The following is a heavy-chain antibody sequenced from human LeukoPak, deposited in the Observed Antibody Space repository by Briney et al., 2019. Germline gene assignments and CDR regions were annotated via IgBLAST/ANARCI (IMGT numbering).Heavy chain of an antibody. Sequence: GASVTVSCKASGYTFTGYYMHWVRQAPGQGLEWMGWINPNSGGTNYAQKVKGRVTMTRDKSNSTAYMEVSRLRSDDTAGYYCARDPRYCSCFSFYFFDYWGQGTLVTVSS. D-gene: IGHD2-15*01. J-gene: IGHJ4*02. CDR2: INPNSGGT. CDR3: ARDPRYCSCFSFYFFDY. V-gene: IGHV1-2*02. CDR1: GYTFTGYY.